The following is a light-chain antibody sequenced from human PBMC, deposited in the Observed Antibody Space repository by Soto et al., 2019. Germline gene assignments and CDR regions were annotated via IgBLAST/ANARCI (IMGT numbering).Light chain of an antibody. J-gene: IGKJ1*01. CDR2: GTS. CDR3: QQHGSSSGK. V-gene: IGKV3-20*01. Sequence: EVVLTQSPGTLSLSPGERATLSCRASQSVSSSYLAWYQQKPGQAPRLLIYGTSSRATGIPDRFSGSGSGTDFTLTNSRLEPEDFEVYYCQQHGSSSGKCGQGTKVYIK. CDR1: QSVSSSY.